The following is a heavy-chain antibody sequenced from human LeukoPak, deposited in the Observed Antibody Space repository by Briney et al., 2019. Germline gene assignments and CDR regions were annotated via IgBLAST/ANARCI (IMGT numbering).Heavy chain of an antibody. CDR1: GFTFRTYA. J-gene: IGHJ4*02. CDR3: AQDLWFGENRLGVY. Sequence: GGSLRLSCAASGFTFRTYAMSWVRQAPGEGLEWVSAISGSGDNTYYADSVKGRFTISRDNSKNTLYLQMNSLRAEDTAVYYCAQDLWFGENRLGVYWGQGTLVIVSS. D-gene: IGHD3-10*01. V-gene: IGHV3-23*01. CDR2: ISGSGDNT.